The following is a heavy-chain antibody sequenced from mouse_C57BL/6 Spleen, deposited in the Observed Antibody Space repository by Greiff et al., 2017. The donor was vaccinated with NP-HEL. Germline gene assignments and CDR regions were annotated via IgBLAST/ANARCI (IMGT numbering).Heavy chain of an antibody. CDR2: ISSGSSTI. V-gene: IGHV5-17*01. J-gene: IGHJ2*01. Sequence: EVHLVESGGGLVKPGGSLKLSCAASGFTFSDYGMHWVRQAPEKGLEWVAYISSGSSTIYYADTVKGRFTISRDNAKNTLFLQMTSLRSEDTAMYYCARDYSNYPYYLDYWGQGTTLTVSS. CDR1: GFTFSDYG. CDR3: ARDYSNYPYYLDY. D-gene: IGHD2-5*01.